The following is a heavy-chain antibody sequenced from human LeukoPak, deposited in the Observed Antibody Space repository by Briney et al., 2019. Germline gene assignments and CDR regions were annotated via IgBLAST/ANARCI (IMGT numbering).Heavy chain of an antibody. D-gene: IGHD3-22*01. CDR1: GFTFSSYS. Sequence: GGSLRLSCAASGFTFSSYSMNWVRQAPGKGLEWVSSISSSSSCIYYADSVKGRFTISRDNAKNSLYLQMNSLRAEDTAVYYCARLNYDSSGPETFDIWGQGTMVTVSS. V-gene: IGHV3-21*01. CDR3: ARLNYDSSGPETFDI. J-gene: IGHJ3*02. CDR2: ISSSSSCI.